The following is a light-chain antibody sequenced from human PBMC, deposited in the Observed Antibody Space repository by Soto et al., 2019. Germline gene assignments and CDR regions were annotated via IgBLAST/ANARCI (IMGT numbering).Light chain of an antibody. Sequence: DIQMTQSPVSLSASVGDRVTITFRASQNVDSYLNWYQQRPGKAPKLLILVASTLPSGVPSRFSGSGSGTDFTLTISSLQPEDFATYYCQQSYSNTQTFGQGTKVDIK. CDR2: VAS. J-gene: IGKJ1*01. CDR1: QNVDSY. CDR3: QQSYSNTQT. V-gene: IGKV1-39*01.